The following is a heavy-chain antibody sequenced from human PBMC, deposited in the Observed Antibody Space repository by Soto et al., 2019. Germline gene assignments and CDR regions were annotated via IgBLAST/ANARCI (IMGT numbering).Heavy chain of an antibody. J-gene: IGHJ6*02. D-gene: IGHD4-4*01. CDR2: IIPIFGAA. CDR1: GGTFSSYA. Sequence: SVKVSCKASGGTFSSYAISWVRQAPGQGLEWMGGIIPIFGAANYAQKFQGRVTITADESTSTAYMELSSLRSEDTAVYYCARDMTTVTTHGMDVWGQGTTVTVSS. CDR3: ARDMTTVTTHGMDV. V-gene: IGHV1-69*13.